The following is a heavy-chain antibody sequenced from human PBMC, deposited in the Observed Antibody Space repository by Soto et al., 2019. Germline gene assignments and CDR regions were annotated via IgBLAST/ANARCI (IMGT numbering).Heavy chain of an antibody. D-gene: IGHD3-9*01. CDR3: AKADILTDYYPDFDY. CDR1: GFTFSSYA. Sequence: GGSLRLSCAASGFTFSSYAMSWVRQAPGKGLEWVSAISGSGGSTYYADSVKGPFTITRDHPKNTVYLQMNSLTAEDTALYYCAKADILTDYYPDFDYWGQGTLVTVSS. V-gene: IGHV3-23*01. CDR2: ISGSGGST. J-gene: IGHJ4*02.